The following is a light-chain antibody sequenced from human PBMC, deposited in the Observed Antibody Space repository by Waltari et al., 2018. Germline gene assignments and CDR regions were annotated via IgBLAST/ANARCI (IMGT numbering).Light chain of an antibody. Sequence: DIQMTQPPSSLSASVGDRVKINCRASQSNSTYLNWYQQKPGKAPKLLIFAASSLQSGVPSRFSGSGSGTDFTLTIRSLQPEDFATYYCQQTYNSPPWTFGQGTKVEIK. CDR3: QQTYNSPPWT. V-gene: IGKV1-39*01. J-gene: IGKJ1*01. CDR1: QSNSTY. CDR2: AAS.